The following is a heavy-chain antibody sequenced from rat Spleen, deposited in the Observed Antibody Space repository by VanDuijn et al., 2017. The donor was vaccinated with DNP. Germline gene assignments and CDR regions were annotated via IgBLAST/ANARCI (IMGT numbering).Heavy chain of an antibody. Sequence: EVQLVESGGGLVHPGRSLKVSCAASGFTFNNYDMAWVRQAPTKGLEWVASISSSGSSTSYRDSVKGRFTVSRDNAKSTLYLQMNSLRSEDTATYYCKVGARYWGQGVMVTVSS. CDR3: KVGARY. CDR2: ISSSGSST. V-gene: IGHV5-27*01. D-gene: IGHD5-1*01. CDR1: GFTFNNYD. J-gene: IGHJ2*01.